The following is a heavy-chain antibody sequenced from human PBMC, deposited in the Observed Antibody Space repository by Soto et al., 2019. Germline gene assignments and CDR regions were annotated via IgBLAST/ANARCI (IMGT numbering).Heavy chain of an antibody. CDR1: GFTFSSYA. CDR3: ARDSGGWGRGAFDI. V-gene: IGHV3-64*01. J-gene: IGHJ3*02. D-gene: IGHD2-15*01. CDR2: ISSNGGST. Sequence: EVQLVESGGGLVQPGGSLRLSCAASGFTFSSYAMHWVRQAPGKGLEYVSAISSNGGSTYYANSVKGRFTISRDNSKNPRYLQMGSLRAEDMAVYYCARDSGGWGRGAFDIWGQGTMVTASS.